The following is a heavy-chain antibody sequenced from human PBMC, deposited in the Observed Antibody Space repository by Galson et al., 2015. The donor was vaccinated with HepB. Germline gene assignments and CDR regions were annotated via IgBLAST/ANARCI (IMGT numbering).Heavy chain of an antibody. CDR2: ISAYNGNT. Sequence: SVKVSCKASGYTFTSYGISWVRQAPGQGLEWMGWISAYNGNTNYAQKLQGRVTMTTDTSTSTAYMELRSLRSDDTAVYYCARDTLLWFGELLGYYGMDVWGQGTTVTVSS. CDR3: ARDTLLWFGELLGYYGMDV. D-gene: IGHD3-10*01. CDR1: GYTFTSYG. J-gene: IGHJ6*02. V-gene: IGHV1-18*01.